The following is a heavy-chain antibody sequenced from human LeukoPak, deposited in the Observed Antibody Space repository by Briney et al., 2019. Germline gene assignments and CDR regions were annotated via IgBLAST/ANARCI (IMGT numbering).Heavy chain of an antibody. Sequence: ASVKDSCKASGGTFSSYAISWVRQAPGQGLEWMGGIIPIFGTANYAQKFQGRVTITADESTSTAYMELSSLRSEDTAVYYCARVGGYCSSTSCHGKINFDYWGQGTLVTVSS. J-gene: IGHJ4*02. CDR2: IIPIFGTA. D-gene: IGHD2-2*01. V-gene: IGHV1-69*01. CDR1: GGTFSSYA. CDR3: ARVGGYCSSTSCHGKINFDY.